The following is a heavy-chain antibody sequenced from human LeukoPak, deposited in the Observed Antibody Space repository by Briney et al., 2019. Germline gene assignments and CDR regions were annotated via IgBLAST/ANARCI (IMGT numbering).Heavy chain of an antibody. CDR2: IWYDGSNK. CDR3: AKSSSSYGDYESY. CDR1: GFTFSSYG. Sequence: PGRSLRLSCAASGFTFSSYGMHWVRQAPGKGLEWVAVIWYDGSNKYYADSVKGRFTISRDNSKNTLYLQMNSLRAEGTAVYYCAKSSSSYGDYESYWGQGTLVTVSS. J-gene: IGHJ4*02. V-gene: IGHV3-33*06. D-gene: IGHD4-17*01.